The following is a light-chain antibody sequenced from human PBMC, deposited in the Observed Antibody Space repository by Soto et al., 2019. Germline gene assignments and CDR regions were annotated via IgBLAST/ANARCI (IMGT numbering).Light chain of an antibody. Sequence: EIVLTQSPATLSLSPGERATLSCRSSQSVSSYLAWYQQKPDQAPRLLIYDASNRATGIPARFSGSGSGTDFTLTISSLEPEDFAVYYCQQRSNWITFGQGKRLEIK. CDR1: QSVSSY. CDR3: QQRSNWIT. J-gene: IGKJ5*01. V-gene: IGKV3-11*01. CDR2: DAS.